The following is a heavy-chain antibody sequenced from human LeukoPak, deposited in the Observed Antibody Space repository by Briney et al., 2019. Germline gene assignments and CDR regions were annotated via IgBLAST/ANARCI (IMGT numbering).Heavy chain of an antibody. CDR3: ARALDTAMVVYFDY. D-gene: IGHD5-18*01. Sequence: SETLSLTCAVSGGSISSSNWWSWVRQPPGKGLEWIGEIYHSGSTNYNPSLKSRVTISVDKSKNQFSLKLSSVTAADTAVYYCARALDTAMVVYFDYWGQGTLVTVSS. J-gene: IGHJ4*02. CDR1: GGSISSSNW. CDR2: IYHSGST. V-gene: IGHV4-4*02.